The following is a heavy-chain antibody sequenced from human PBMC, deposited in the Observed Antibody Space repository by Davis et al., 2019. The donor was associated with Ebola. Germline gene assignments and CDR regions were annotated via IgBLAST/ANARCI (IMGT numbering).Heavy chain of an antibody. CDR3: ARGTTNYDDFWGGYPGDAFDI. J-gene: IGHJ3*02. Sequence: PGGSLRLSCAASGFTFSSFGMNWVRQAPGKGLEWVSYISFSSRTIYYADSVKGRFTISRDNSKNTLFLQMNSLRAEDTALYYCARGTTNYDDFWGGYPGDAFDIWGQGTMVTVSS. V-gene: IGHV3-48*04. D-gene: IGHD3-3*01. CDR2: ISFSSRTI. CDR1: GFTFSSFG.